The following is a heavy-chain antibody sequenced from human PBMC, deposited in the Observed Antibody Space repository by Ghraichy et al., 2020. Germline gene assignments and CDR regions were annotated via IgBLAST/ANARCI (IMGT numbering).Heavy chain of an antibody. CDR2: IIPILGIA. CDR3: ARITMVRGVIPHYYYGMDV. Sequence: SVKVSYKASGGTFSSYAISWVRQAPGQGLEWMGRIIPILGIANYAQKFQGRVTITADKSTSTAYMELSSLRSEDTAVYYCARITMVRGVIPHYYYGMDVWGQGTTVTVSS. D-gene: IGHD3-10*01. J-gene: IGHJ6*02. V-gene: IGHV1-69*04. CDR1: GGTFSSYA.